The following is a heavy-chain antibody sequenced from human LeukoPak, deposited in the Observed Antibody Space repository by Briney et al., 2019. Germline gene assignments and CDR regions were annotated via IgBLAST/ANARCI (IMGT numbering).Heavy chain of an antibody. Sequence: SGTLSLTCAVSGGSISSSNWWSWIRQPPGKRLEWIGEIYHSGSTNYNPSLKSRVTMSVDTSKNQFSLKLSFVTAADTAVYYCARPGTEGYFDYWGQGTLVTVSS. J-gene: IGHJ4*02. V-gene: IGHV4-4*02. CDR2: IYHSGST. CDR3: ARPGTEGYFDY. CDR1: GGSISSSNW. D-gene: IGHD6-13*01.